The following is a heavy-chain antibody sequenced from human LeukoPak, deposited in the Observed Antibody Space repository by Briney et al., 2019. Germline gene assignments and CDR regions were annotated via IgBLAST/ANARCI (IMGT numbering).Heavy chain of an antibody. V-gene: IGHV3-30*02. CDR2: IRYGGSNK. CDR3: AKEGSATVKTPDN. CDR1: GFPFSTYG. Sequence: PGGSLRLSCAASGFPFSTYGMHWVRQAPGEGLEWVAFIRYGGSNKYCADSVKGRFIISRDDLKNTLYLQMNSLRHEDTALYYCAKEGSATVKTPDNWGQGTLVTVSS. D-gene: IGHD4-17*01. J-gene: IGHJ4*02.